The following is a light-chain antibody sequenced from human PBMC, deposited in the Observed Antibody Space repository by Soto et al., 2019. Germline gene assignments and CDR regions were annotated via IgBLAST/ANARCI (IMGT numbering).Light chain of an antibody. CDR2: DSS. CDR1: QSLSTY. V-gene: IGKV3-11*01. CDR3: QQRYNWPPLT. J-gene: IGKJ4*01. Sequence: EVVLTQSPATLSLSPGERATLSCRASQSLSTYLAWYQQKPGQAPRLLIYDSSNRSTSVTDRFSGSGSGTVFTLTISSLEPADFAVYYCQQRYNWPPLTFGGGTRVEIK.